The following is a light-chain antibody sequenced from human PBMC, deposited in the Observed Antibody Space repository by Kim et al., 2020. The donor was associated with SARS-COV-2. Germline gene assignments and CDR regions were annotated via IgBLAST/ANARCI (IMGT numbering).Light chain of an antibody. CDR2: AAS. Sequence: SASLVFGVTLTCRASQDIGKGVAWYHKRPGKGTERLMYAASTLGSPSLARFGGSGSGTEFTLTISSLQPEDFATYYCLHYNSYPYTFCQGTKLET. V-gene: IGKV1-17*01. J-gene: IGKJ2*01. CDR3: LHYNSYPYT. CDR1: QDIGKG.